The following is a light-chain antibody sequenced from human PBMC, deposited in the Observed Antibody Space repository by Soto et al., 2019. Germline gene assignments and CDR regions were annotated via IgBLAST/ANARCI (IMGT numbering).Light chain of an antibody. CDR2: DAS. V-gene: IGKV3-20*01. CDR1: ETISRSY. Sequence: EIVLTQSPGTMSLSPGQRATLSCRASETISRSYVAWYQQTPGRPPRLVIYDASSRATGIPDRFSGSGSGTDFSLTISRLEPEDFAVYYCQQFVESPFTFGQVTKLEIK. J-gene: IGKJ2*01. CDR3: QQFVESPFT.